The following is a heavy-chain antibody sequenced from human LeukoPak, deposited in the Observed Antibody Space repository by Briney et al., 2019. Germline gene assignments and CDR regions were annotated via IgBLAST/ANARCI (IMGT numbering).Heavy chain of an antibody. CDR3: ATDIAAAGA. Sequence: GGSLRLSCAASGYTFSTYWMHWIRQGPGKGLVWVSRINEDGSSTSYADSVRGRFTISRDNAKNTLYLQMNSLRAEDTAIYYCATDIAAAGAWGQGTLVTVSS. CDR2: INEDGSST. CDR1: GYTFSTYW. J-gene: IGHJ5*02. V-gene: IGHV3-74*01. D-gene: IGHD6-13*01.